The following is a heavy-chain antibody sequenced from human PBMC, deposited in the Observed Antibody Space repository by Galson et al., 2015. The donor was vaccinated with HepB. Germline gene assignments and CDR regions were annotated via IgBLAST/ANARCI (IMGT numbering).Heavy chain of an antibody. J-gene: IGHJ4*02. D-gene: IGHD2-15*01. CDR2: IIPILGIA. V-gene: IGHV1-69*02. CDR3: ASSRLRGYCSGGSCYFLFDY. Sequence: SVKVSCKASGGTFSSYTISWVRQAPGQGLEWMGRIIPILGIANYAQKFQGRVTITADKSTSTAYMELSSLRSEDTAVYYCASSRLRGYCSGGSCYFLFDYWGQGTLVTVSS. CDR1: GGTFSSYT.